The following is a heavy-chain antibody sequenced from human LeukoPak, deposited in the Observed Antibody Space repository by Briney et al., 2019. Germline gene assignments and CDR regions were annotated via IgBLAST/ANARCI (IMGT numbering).Heavy chain of an antibody. CDR1: GFTFSDYY. V-gene: IGHV3-11*06. Sequence: PGGSLRLSCVASGFTFSDYYMSWIRQAPGKGLEWVSYISSSSTYSNYADSVKGRFTISRDNAKNSLYLQMNSLRAEDTAVYYCARVMIGTVNWFDPWGQGTLVTVSS. CDR2: ISSSSTYS. J-gene: IGHJ5*02. CDR3: ARVMIGTVNWFDP. D-gene: IGHD3-22*01.